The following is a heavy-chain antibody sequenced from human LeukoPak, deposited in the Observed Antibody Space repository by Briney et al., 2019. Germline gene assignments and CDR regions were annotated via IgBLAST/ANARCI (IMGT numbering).Heavy chain of an antibody. CDR3: AKDAGDFGDSYFDH. CDR2: IKQDGTQK. CDR1: GFTFSNYW. Sequence: GGSLRLSCGASGFTFSNYWMNWVRQAPGKGLEWVANIKQDGTQKSYVDSVKGRFTISRDNFKNTLFVEMNGLRAGDTAIYYCAKDAGDFGDSYFDHWGQGTPVTVSS. J-gene: IGHJ4*02. D-gene: IGHD4-17*01. V-gene: IGHV3-7*03.